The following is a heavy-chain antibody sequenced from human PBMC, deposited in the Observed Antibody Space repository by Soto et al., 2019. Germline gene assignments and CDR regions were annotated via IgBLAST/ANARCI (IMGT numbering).Heavy chain of an antibody. V-gene: IGHV3-30*18. J-gene: IGHJ4*02. Sequence: VQLVESGGGVVQPGRSLRLSCAASGFTFSDYAMHWVRQAPGKGLARVAVVSHDGRNTHYADSVKGRFTISRDSSKNPVSLEITSRRAEDTAVYYFAKGGRQWLVTSDFNYWGQGALVTGSS. CDR2: VSHDGRNT. CDR3: AKGGRQWLVTSDFNY. D-gene: IGHD6-19*01. CDR1: GFTFSDYA.